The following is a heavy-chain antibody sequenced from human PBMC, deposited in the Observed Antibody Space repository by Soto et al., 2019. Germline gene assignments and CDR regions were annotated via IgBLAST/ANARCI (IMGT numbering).Heavy chain of an antibody. CDR1: GFTVSSNY. CDR2: IYSGGST. D-gene: IGHD2-2*01. Sequence: EVQLVESGGGLVQPGGSLRLSCAASGFTVSSNYMSWVRQAPGKGLEWVSVIYSGGSTYYADSVKGRFTISRDNSKNTLYLKMNSLRAEDTVVYYCVVPAAMFLSGLYGMDVWGQGTTVTVSS. J-gene: IGHJ6*02. V-gene: IGHV3-66*01. CDR3: VVPAAMFLSGLYGMDV.